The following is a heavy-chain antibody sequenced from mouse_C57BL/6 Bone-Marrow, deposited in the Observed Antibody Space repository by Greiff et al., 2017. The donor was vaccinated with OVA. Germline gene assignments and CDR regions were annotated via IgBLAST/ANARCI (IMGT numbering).Heavy chain of an antibody. CDR2: INPSNGGT. V-gene: IGHV1-53*01. D-gene: IGHD1-1*01. Sequence: QVQLQQPGTELVKPGASVKLSCKASGYTFTSYWMHWVKQRPGQGLAWIGNINPSNGGTNYNEKFKSKATLTVDKSSSTAYMQRSSLTSADSAVEYCARGGATTVPMDYWGQGTSVTVSS. CDR1: GYTFTSYW. J-gene: IGHJ4*01. CDR3: ARGGATTVPMDY.